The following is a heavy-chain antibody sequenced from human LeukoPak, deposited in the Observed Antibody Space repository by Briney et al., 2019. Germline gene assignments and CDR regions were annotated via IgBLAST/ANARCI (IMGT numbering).Heavy chain of an antibody. Sequence: ESLRLSCAASGFTFSSYSMNWVRQPPGKGLEWIGYIYYSGSTNYNPSLKSRVTISVDTSKNQFSLKLSSVTAADTAVYYCARTGTYYYGSGSSHLFDPWGQGTLVTVSS. J-gene: IGHJ5*02. CDR2: IYYSGST. V-gene: IGHV4-59*01. D-gene: IGHD3-10*01. CDR3: ARTGTYYYGSGSSHLFDP. CDR1: GFTFSSYS.